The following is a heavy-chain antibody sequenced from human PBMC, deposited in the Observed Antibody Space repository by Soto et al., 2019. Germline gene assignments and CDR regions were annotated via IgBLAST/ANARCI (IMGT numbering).Heavy chain of an antibody. V-gene: IGHV4-31*03. Sequence: SETLSLTCSVSGESISSGGYYWSWIRHLPGKGLEWIGYIYDTESAYYNPSLKSRVSISMDTSENHFAMSLTSVTAADSAVYYCARARWELPNVEAYYFDYWGQGTLVTVPQ. D-gene: IGHD1-26*01. CDR1: GESISSGGYY. CDR2: IYDTESA. CDR3: ARARWELPNVEAYYFDY. J-gene: IGHJ4*02.